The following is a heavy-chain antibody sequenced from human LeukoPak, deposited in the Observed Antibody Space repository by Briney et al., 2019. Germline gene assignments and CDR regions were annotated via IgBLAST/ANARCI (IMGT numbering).Heavy chain of an antibody. CDR1: GFTFSSYG. V-gene: IGHV3-30*02. CDR2: IRYDGSNK. D-gene: IGHD5-18*01. J-gene: IGHJ4*02. CDR3: AKGRGYSYGYYFDY. Sequence: GGSLRLSCAASGFTFSSYGMHWARQAPGKGLEWVAFIRYDGSNKYYADSVKGRFTISRDNSKNTLYLQMNSLRAEDTAVYYCAKGRGYSYGYYFDYWGQGTLVTVSS.